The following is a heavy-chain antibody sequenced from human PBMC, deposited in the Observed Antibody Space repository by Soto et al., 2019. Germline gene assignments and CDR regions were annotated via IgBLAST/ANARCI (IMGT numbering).Heavy chain of an antibody. CDR2: INAGNGNT. V-gene: IGHV1-3*01. J-gene: IGHJ1*01. CDR1: GYTFTNYA. D-gene: IGHD6-13*01. CDR3: AKEPPLIAAAGEPQYFQH. Sequence: ASVKVSCKASGYTFTNYAMHWVRQAPGQRLEWMGWINAGNGNTKYSQKFQGRVTITRDTSASTAYMELNSLRAEDTAVYYCAKEPPLIAAAGEPQYFQHWGQGTLVTVSS.